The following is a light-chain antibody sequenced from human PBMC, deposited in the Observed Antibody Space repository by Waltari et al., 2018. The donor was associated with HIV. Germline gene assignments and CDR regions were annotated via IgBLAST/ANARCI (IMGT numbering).Light chain of an antibody. CDR2: ANN. CDR3: QSYDSRLSAWV. V-gene: IGLV1-40*01. Sequence: QSVLTQPPSVSGAPGQRVTISCTGSNSNIGSTNDVHWYQLLPGKAPKLLIYANNMRPSGVPDLFSGSKSGASASLAIAGLQAEDEADYSCQSYDSRLSAWVFGGGTKVTVL. CDR1: NSNIGSTND. J-gene: IGLJ3*02.